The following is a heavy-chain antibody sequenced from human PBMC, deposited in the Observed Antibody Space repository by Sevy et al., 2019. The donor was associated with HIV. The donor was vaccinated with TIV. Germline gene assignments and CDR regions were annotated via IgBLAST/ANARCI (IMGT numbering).Heavy chain of an antibody. CDR1: GFTFSSYA. Sequence: GGSLRLTCTSSGFTFSSYAMNWVRRAPGKGLEWVSSLSHSGDSTDYADSVKGRFTISRDNSENTLYLQMNSLRAEDTALYYCAGRKVGDFWSGSIRGPWAGGPLFDYWGQGTLVTVSS. CDR3: AGRKVGDFWSGSIRGPWAGGPLFDY. CDR2: LSHSGDST. J-gene: IGHJ4*02. D-gene: IGHD3-3*01. V-gene: IGHV3-23*01.